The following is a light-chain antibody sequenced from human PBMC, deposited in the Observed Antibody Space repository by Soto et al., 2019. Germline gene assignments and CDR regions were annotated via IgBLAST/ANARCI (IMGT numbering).Light chain of an antibody. J-gene: IGKJ5*01. Sequence: EIVLTQSPATLSLSPGERATLSCRASQSVSSYLAWYQQRPGQAPRLLISGASNRATGIPARFSGSASGTDFTLTISSLEAEDFAVYYGQQRTDWSMTFGQGTRLEIK. CDR1: QSVSSY. V-gene: IGKV3-11*01. CDR2: GAS. CDR3: QQRTDWSMT.